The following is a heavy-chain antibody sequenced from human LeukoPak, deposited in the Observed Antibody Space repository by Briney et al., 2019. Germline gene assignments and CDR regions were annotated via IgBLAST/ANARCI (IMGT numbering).Heavy chain of an antibody. J-gene: IGHJ4*02. CDR1: GYTFTSYD. D-gene: IGHD7-27*01. Sequence: GASVKVSCKASGYTFTSYDINWVRQATGQGLEWMGWMNPNSGNTGYAQKFQGRVTMTRNTSISTAYMELSSLRSEETAVYYCARGGYVTGEADYWGQGTLVTVSS. V-gene: IGHV1-8*01. CDR3: ARGGYVTGEADY. CDR2: MNPNSGNT.